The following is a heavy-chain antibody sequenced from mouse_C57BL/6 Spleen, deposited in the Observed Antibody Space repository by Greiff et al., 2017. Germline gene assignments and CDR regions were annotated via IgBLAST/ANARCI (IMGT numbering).Heavy chain of an antibody. V-gene: IGHV3-6*01. D-gene: IGHD1-1*01. CDR3: ARPYYYGSSLWFAY. CDR1: GYSITSGYY. CDR2: ISYDGSN. Sequence: EVKLVESGPGLVKPSQSLSLTCSVTGYSITSGYYWNWIRQFPGNKLEWMGYISYDGSNNYNPSLKNRISITRDTSKNQFFLKLNSVTTEDTATYYCARPYYYGSSLWFAYWGQGTLVTVSA. J-gene: IGHJ3*01.